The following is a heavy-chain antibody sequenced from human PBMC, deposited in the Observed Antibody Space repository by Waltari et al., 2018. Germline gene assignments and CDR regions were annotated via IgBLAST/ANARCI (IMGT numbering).Heavy chain of an antibody. CDR2: IYHSGST. V-gene: IGHV4-38-2*01. Sequence: QVQLQQWGPGLVKPSETLSLTCAVSGYSISSGYYWGWIRQPPGKGLEWIGSIYHSGSTYYNPSLKSRVTISVDTSKNQFSLKLSSVTAADTAVYYCARHGDYDFWSGFPFDPWGQGTLVTVSS. J-gene: IGHJ5*02. CDR3: ARHGDYDFWSGFPFDP. D-gene: IGHD3-3*01. CDR1: GYSISSGYY.